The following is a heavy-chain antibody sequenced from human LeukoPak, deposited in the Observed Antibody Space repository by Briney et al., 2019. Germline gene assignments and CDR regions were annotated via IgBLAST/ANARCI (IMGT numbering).Heavy chain of an antibody. CDR2: VHWTGTP. J-gene: IGHJ5*02. CDR3: ARHPSRYGSGRSNWFDP. D-gene: IGHD3-10*01. CDR1: RDSISRSSYY. Sequence: SETLSLTCTVSRDSISRSSYYWGWIRQPPGKGLEWIGNVHWTGTPNYNPSLKSRVTISVDTSKNQFSLKLSSVTAADTAVYYCARHPSRYGSGRSNWFDPWGQGTLVTVSS. V-gene: IGHV4-39*01.